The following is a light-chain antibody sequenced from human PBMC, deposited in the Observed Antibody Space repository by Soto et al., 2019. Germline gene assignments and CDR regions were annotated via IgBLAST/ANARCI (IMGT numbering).Light chain of an antibody. Sequence: VTQPHSVSESPGKTVTISCTRSSGSIASNYVQWYRQRPGSAPTTVIYEDNQRPSGVPDRFSGSIDSSSNSASLTISGLKTEDEADYYCQSYDSSTLVFGGGTKVTVL. J-gene: IGLJ2*01. CDR1: SGSIASNY. CDR3: QSYDSSTLV. CDR2: EDN. V-gene: IGLV6-57*04.